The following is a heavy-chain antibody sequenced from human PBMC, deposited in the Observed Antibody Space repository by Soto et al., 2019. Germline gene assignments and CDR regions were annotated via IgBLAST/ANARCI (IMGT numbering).Heavy chain of an antibody. J-gene: IGHJ4*02. CDR3: ARGRYGDY. CDR2: ISAHNGNT. D-gene: IGHD1-1*01. V-gene: IGHV1-18*01. Sequence: QVHLVQSGAEVKKPGASVKVSCKGSGYDFTTYGITWVRQAPGQGLEWMAWISAHNGNTDYAQKLQGRVTVTRDTSTSTAYMELRSLRSDDTAMCNCARGRYGDYWGQGALVTVSS. CDR1: GYDFTTYG.